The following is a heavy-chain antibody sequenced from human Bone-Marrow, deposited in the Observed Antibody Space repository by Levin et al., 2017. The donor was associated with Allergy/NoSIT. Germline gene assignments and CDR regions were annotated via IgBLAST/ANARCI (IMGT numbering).Heavy chain of an antibody. CDR2: ISAYNGNT. Sequence: GESLKISCQASGYTFTSYGISWVRQAPGQGLEWMGWISAYNGNTNYAQKLQGRVTMTTDTSTSTAYMELRSLRSDDTAVYYCARALRTVVTPNDYWGQGTLVTVSS. V-gene: IGHV1-18*01. D-gene: IGHD4-23*01. CDR1: GYTFTSYG. J-gene: IGHJ4*02. CDR3: ARALRTVVTPNDY.